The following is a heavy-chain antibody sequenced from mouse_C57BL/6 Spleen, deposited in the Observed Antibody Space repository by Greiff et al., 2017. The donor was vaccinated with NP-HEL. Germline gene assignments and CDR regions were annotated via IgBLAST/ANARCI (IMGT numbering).Heavy chain of an antibody. CDR2: IYPRSGNT. CDR3: ARSLYYYGSSYWYFDV. CDR1: GYTFTSYG. Sequence: VKLMESGAELARPGASVKLSCKASGYTFTSYGISWVKQRTGQGLEWIGEIYPRSGNTYYNEKFKGKATLTADKSSSTAYMELRSLTSEDSAVYFCARSLYYYGSSYWYFDVWGTGTTVTVSS. D-gene: IGHD1-1*01. V-gene: IGHV1-81*01. J-gene: IGHJ1*03.